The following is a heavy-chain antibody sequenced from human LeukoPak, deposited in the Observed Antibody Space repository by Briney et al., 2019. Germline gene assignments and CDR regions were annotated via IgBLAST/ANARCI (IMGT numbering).Heavy chain of an antibody. V-gene: IGHV3-23*01. CDR1: GFTFSSYA. J-gene: IGHJ5*02. D-gene: IGHD3/OR15-3a*01. CDR2: ISGSGGST. Sequence: GGSLRLSCAASGFTFSSYAMSWVRQAPGKGLEWVSAISGSGGSTYYADSVKGRFTTSRDNSKNTLYLQMDSLRAEDTAVYYCAKSPKFWTAQNWFDPWGQGTLVTVSS. CDR3: AKSPKFWTAQNWFDP.